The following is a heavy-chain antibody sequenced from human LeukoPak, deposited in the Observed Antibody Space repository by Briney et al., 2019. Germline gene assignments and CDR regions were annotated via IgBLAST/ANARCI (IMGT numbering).Heavy chain of an antibody. Sequence: GGSLRLSCAASGFTFDDYGMSWVRQAPGKGLEWVSGICCDGGSTDYADSVKGRFTISRDNAKNSLYLQMNSLRAEDTALYYCASVSGSWYSAYVEAWGNRATVTVSS. CDR2: ICCDGGST. CDR3: ASVSGSWYSAYVEA. D-gene: IGHD2-15*01. V-gene: IGHV3-20*04. J-gene: IGHJ6*03. CDR1: GFTFDDYG.